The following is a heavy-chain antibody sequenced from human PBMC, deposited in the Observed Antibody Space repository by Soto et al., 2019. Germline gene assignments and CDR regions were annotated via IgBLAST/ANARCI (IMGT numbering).Heavy chain of an antibody. D-gene: IGHD2-8*02. V-gene: IGHV4-34*01. CDR3: ARDKITGAFDH. CDR2: INHSGSS. J-gene: IGHJ4*02. Sequence: QVQLQQWGAGLLKPSETLSLTCAVYGGSFSGYYWTWIRQPPGTGLEWIGEINHSGSSNYNPSLKSRVSISVDPSTNQSSLKLTSVPAADTAVYYCARDKITGAFDHWGQGTLVTVSS. CDR1: GGSFSGYY.